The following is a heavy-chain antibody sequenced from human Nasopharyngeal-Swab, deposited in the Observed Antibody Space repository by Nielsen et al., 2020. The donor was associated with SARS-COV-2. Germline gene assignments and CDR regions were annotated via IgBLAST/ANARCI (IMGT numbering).Heavy chain of an antibody. CDR3: ARELYSNKWGKAFDI. CDR2: VNPRDNSI. D-gene: IGHD6-13*01. J-gene: IGHJ3*02. V-gene: IGHV1-46*01. Sequence: WVRQAPGQGLEWMGLVNPRDNSISYAHKSQDRVTVTRDTSTSTVYMELSSLRSEDTAVYYCARELYSNKWGKAFDIWGHGTVVTVSS.